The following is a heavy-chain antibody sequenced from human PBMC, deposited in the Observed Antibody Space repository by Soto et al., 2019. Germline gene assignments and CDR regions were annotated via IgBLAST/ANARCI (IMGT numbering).Heavy chain of an antibody. CDR3: ARDRLVGGDGYNFPGY. V-gene: IGHV3-33*01. CDR1: GFTFSSYG. Sequence: PGGSLRLSCAASGFTFSSYGMHWVRQAPGKGLEWVAVIWYDGSNKYYADSVKGRFTISRDNSKNTLYLQMNSLRAEDTAVYYCARDRLVGGDGYNFPGYWGQGTLVTVSS. CDR2: IWYDGSNK. J-gene: IGHJ4*02. D-gene: IGHD5-12*01.